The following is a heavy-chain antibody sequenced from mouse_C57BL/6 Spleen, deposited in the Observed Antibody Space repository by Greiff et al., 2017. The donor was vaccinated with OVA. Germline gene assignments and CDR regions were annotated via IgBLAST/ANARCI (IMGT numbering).Heavy chain of an antibody. Sequence: VQLQQSGAELVKPGASVKISCKASGYAFSSYWMNWVKQRPGKGLEWIGQIYPGDGDTNYNGKFKGKATLTADKSSSTAYMQLSSLTSEDSAVYFCAREDYGNPAWFAYWGQGTLVTVSA. CDR2: IYPGDGDT. CDR3: AREDYGNPAWFAY. J-gene: IGHJ3*01. D-gene: IGHD2-1*01. V-gene: IGHV1-80*01. CDR1: GYAFSSYW.